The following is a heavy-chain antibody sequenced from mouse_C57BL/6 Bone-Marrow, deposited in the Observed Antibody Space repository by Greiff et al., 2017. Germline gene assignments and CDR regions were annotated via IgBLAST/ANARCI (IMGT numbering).Heavy chain of an antibody. Sequence: VQLQQSGPGLVQPSQSLSITCTVSGFPLTSYGVHWVRQSPGKGLEWLGVIWRGGSTDYNAAIMSRMSITKDNSKRQVFFKMNSLQADDTAIYYCDLRSKRAMDYWGQGTSVTVSS. CDR1: GFPLTSYG. J-gene: IGHJ4*01. CDR3: DLRSKRAMDY. D-gene: IGHD2-5*01. CDR2: IWRGGST. V-gene: IGHV2-5*01.